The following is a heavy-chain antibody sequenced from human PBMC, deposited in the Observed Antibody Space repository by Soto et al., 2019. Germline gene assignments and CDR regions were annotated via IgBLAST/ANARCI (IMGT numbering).Heavy chain of an antibody. V-gene: IGHV3-74*01. J-gene: IGHJ6*03. CDR3: ARGAGGYYYMHV. CDR2: IYSDGSRT. Sequence: PGGALRLSCAASGFTFSSYWMHWVRQAPGKGLVWVSRIYSDGSRTSYADSVKGRFTISRDNAKNTLYLQMDSLSPEDTAVYYCARGAGGYYYMHVWGKGTTVTVSS. CDR1: GFTFSSYW. D-gene: IGHD3-10*01.